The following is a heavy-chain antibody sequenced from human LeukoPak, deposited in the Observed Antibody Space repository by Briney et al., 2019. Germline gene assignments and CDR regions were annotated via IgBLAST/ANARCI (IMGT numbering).Heavy chain of an antibody. CDR1: GYTFTSYD. CDR3: TRSGFGGGVSFDY. V-gene: IGHV1-8*01. Sequence: GASVKVSCKASGYTFTSYDINWVRQATGQGLEWLGWMNPNSGDTGYVQKFQGRITMTRSPSISTAYMELSSLGSEDTAVYYCTRSGFGGGVSFDYWGQGTPVTVFS. D-gene: IGHD3-16*01. J-gene: IGHJ4*02. CDR2: MNPNSGDT.